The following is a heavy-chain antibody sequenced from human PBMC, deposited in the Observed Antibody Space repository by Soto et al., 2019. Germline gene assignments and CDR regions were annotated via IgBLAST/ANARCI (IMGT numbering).Heavy chain of an antibody. V-gene: IGHV3-48*03. CDR2: ISSSGSST. J-gene: IGHJ4*02. D-gene: IGHD6-19*01. Sequence: PGESLLLACAAYRFTFSSYEMNWVSQAPGKGLEWVSYISSSGSSTYYADSVKGRFTISRDKAKNSLYLQMNSLRAHDAAVYYCARGGSSGYYYFDYWGQGTLVTVSS. CDR1: RFTFSSYE. CDR3: ARGGSSGYYYFDY.